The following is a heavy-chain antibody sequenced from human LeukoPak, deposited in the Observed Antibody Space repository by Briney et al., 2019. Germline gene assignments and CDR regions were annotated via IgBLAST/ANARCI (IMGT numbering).Heavy chain of an antibody. CDR2: ISSSGSTI. J-gene: IGHJ4*02. CDR1: GFTFSDYY. CDR3: ARSRFPGGCYFTADY. Sequence: GRSLRLSCAASGFTFSDYYMSWIRQAPGQGLEWVSYISSSGSTIYYADSVKGRFTISRDNAKNSLYLQMDSLRAEDTAVYYCARSRFPGGCYFTADYWGQGTLVTVSS. D-gene: IGHD2-15*01. V-gene: IGHV3-11*01.